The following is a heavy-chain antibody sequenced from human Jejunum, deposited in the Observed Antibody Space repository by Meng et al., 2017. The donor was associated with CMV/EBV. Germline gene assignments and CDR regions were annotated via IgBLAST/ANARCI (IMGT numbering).Heavy chain of an antibody. Sequence: AVYGGSFNIYYWSWIMQPPGKGLEWLGQINHIANTNYNPSLKSRLTMSVDTSKNQFTLNLTSVTAADTAVYYCARGGPHQSGFDFWGQGTLVTVSS. CDR1: GGSFNIYY. D-gene: IGHD3-10*01. CDR2: INHIANT. CDR3: ARGGPHQSGFDF. V-gene: IGHV4-34*01. J-gene: IGHJ4*02.